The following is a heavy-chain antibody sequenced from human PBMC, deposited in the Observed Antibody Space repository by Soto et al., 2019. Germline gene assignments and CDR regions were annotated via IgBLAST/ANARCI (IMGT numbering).Heavy chain of an antibody. CDR3: ARGWSAARRGDYYYGMDV. Sequence: QVQLVQSGAEVKKPGSSVKVSCKASGGTFSSYAISWVRQAPGQGLEWMGGIIPIFGTANYAQKFQGRVTITADESTSTSYMELSSLRSEDTAVYYCARGWSAARRGDYYYGMDVWGQGTTVTVSS. V-gene: IGHV1-69*01. CDR2: IIPIFGTA. D-gene: IGHD6-6*01. CDR1: GGTFSSYA. J-gene: IGHJ6*02.